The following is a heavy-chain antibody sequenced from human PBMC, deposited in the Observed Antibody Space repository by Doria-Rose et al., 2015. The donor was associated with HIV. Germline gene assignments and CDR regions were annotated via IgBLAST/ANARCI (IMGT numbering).Heavy chain of an antibody. D-gene: IGHD1-1*01. J-gene: IGHJ6*02. CDR3: ARGLLRGGWNDVDYYYGMDV. CDR1: GGSFSGYY. Sequence: QVQLQQWDAGLVKPSETLSLTCAVFGGSFSGYYWSWIRQPPGKGLEWIGDINHSGSTNSKTSLRSRVTISLDTSKTLFSLKLSSVTAADTAVYYCARGLLRGGWNDVDYYYGMDVWGQGTTVTVSS. V-gene: IGHV4-34*01. CDR2: INHSGST.